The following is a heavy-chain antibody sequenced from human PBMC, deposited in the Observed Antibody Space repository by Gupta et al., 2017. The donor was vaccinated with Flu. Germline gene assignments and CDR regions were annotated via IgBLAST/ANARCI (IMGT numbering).Heavy chain of an antibody. CDR3: AKDMKPISSRGAFDV. CDR1: GLTFSSYA. D-gene: IGHD3-16*01. J-gene: IGHJ3*01. V-gene: IGHV3-23*01. Sequence: EVQLFESGGGLVQPGWSLRLSCATSGLTFSSYAMSWVRQAPGEALECVSGISNSGGKTEYTDSVKGRFTISRDNSKNTLYLQMNSLRAEDTAVYYCAKDMKPISSRGAFDVWGQGTMVTVSS. CDR2: ISNSGGKT.